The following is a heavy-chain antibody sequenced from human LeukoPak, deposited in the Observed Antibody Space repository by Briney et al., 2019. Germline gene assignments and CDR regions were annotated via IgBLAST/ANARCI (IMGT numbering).Heavy chain of an antibody. D-gene: IGHD5-24*01. CDR2: INAGNGNT. CDR1: GGTFSSYA. J-gene: IGHJ4*02. Sequence: ASVKVSCKASGGTFSSYAISWVRQAPGQGLEWMGWINAGNGNTKYSQKFQGRVTITRDTSASTAYMELSSLRSEDTAVYYCARTRGGALDYWGQGTLVTVSS. V-gene: IGHV1-3*01. CDR3: ARTRGGALDY.